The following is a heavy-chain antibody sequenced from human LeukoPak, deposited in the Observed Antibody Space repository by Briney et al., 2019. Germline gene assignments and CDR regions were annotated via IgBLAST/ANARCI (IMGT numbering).Heavy chain of an antibody. Sequence: GGSLRLSCAASGFTFSSYSMNWVRQAPGKGLEWVSSISSSSSYIYYADSVRGRFTISRDNAKNSLYLQMNSLRAEDTAVYYCARDQILSGYSSGWSEGFDYWGQGTLVTVSS. CDR2: ISSSSSYI. V-gene: IGHV3-21*01. CDR1: GFTFSSYS. D-gene: IGHD6-19*01. J-gene: IGHJ4*02. CDR3: ARDQILSGYSSGWSEGFDY.